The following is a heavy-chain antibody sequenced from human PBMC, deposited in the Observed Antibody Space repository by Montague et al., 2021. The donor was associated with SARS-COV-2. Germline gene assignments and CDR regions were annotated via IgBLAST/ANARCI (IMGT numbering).Heavy chain of an antibody. D-gene: IGHD3-16*01. Sequence: SETLSLTCTVSGGSISRYFWNWIRQTPGKGLEWMGYVHDIESSIYNPSLQSRITILLDTPKNQFSLRMNAVTAADTAVYYCARVTLGGRDGRTRQYDGLDSWGQEILVTASS. CDR3: ARVTLGGRDGRTRQYDGLDS. CDR1: GGSISRYF. J-gene: IGHJ4*02. V-gene: IGHV4-59*01. CDR2: VHDIESS.